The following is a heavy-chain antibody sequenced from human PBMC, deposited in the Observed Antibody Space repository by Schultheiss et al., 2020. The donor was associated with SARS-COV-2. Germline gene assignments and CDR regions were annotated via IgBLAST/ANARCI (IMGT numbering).Heavy chain of an antibody. D-gene: IGHD1-26*01. CDR2: IYYSGST. V-gene: IGHV4-59*01. CDR1: GGSISSYY. CDR3: ARHRVGATAY. Sequence: SETLSLTCTVSGGSISSYYWSWIRQPPGKGLEWIGYIYYSGSTNYNPSLKSRVTISVDTSKNQFSLKLSSVTAADTAVYYCARHRVGATAYWGQGTLVTVSS. J-gene: IGHJ4*02.